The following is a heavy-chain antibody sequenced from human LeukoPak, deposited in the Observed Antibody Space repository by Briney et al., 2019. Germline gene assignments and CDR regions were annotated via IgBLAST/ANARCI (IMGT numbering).Heavy chain of an antibody. Sequence: GESLKTSCKGSGYSFTSYWSGWVRQMPGKGLEWMGIIYPGDSDTRYSPPVQRHVTISDHKSLRTAYLQGSSLKTTHSPTYYCARRTVAGVGWFAYGGQGTLVTVSS. V-gene: IGHV5-51*01. CDR3: ARRTVAGVGWFAY. D-gene: IGHD6-19*01. J-gene: IGHJ4*02. CDR1: GYSFTSYW. CDR2: IYPGDSDT.